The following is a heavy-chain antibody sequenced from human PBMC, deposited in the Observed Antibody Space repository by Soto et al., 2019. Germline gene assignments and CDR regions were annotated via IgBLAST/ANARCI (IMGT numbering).Heavy chain of an antibody. V-gene: IGHV3-23*01. CDR3: EKDLAYDFWGHMEV. CDR2: ISSSGGST. Sequence: PWLSXRLSWSSSVCTFISYAIIWFRHAPGKGLAWVSAISSSGGSTYYADSVKGRLNISRENSKNTLYLQMNSLRAEDTAVYYCEKDLAYDFWGHMEVWGQRTTVKVS. D-gene: IGHD3-3*01. J-gene: IGHJ6*01. CDR1: VCTFISYA.